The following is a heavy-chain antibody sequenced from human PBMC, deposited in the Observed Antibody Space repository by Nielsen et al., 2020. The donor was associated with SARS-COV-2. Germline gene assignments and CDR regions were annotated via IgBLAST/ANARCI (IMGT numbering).Heavy chain of an antibody. CDR3: ARGRRARGAMVRGVIINPGLDY. D-gene: IGHD3-10*01. J-gene: IGHJ4*02. CDR1: GGSFSGYY. V-gene: IGHV4-34*01. Sequence: SETLSLTCAVYGGSFSGYYWSWIRQPPGKGLEWIGEINHSGSTNYNPSLKSRVTISVDTSKNQFSLKLSSVTAADTAVYYCARGRRARGAMVRGVIINPGLDYWGQGTLVTVSS. CDR2: INHSGST.